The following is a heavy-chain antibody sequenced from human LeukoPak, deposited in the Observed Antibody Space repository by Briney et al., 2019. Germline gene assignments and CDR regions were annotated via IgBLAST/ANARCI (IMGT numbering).Heavy chain of an antibody. D-gene: IGHD1-26*01. CDR3: ASRIVGATKANAFDI. CDR2: IYSGST. V-gene: IGHV4-30-4*08. Sequence: SQTLSLTXTVSSGSISSGDYYWSWIRQPPGKGLEWIGYIYSGSTYYNPSLKSRVTISVDTSKNQFSLKLSSVTAADTAVYYCASRIVGATKANAFDIWGQGTMVTVSS. J-gene: IGHJ3*02. CDR1: SGSISSGDYY.